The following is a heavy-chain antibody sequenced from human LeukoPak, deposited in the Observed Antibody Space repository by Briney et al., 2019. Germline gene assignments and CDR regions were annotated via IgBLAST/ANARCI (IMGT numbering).Heavy chain of an antibody. J-gene: IGHJ4*02. D-gene: IGHD5-18*01. CDR2: INAGNGNT. CDR1: GYTFSNYA. V-gene: IGHV1-3*01. Sequence: ASVKVSCKASGYTFSNYAMHWVRQAPGQRLEWMGWINAGNGNTKYSQKFQGRVTITRDTSASTAYMELSSLRSGDTAVYYCARDPDSYGYLYYFDSWGQGTLVTVSS. CDR3: ARDPDSYGYLYYFDS.